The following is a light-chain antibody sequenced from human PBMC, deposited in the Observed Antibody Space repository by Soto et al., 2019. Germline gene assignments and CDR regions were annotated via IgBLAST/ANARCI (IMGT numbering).Light chain of an antibody. CDR1: SSDVGGYDY. V-gene: IGLV2-14*01. Sequence: QSALTQHASVSGSPGQSITIPCTGTSSDVGGYDYVSWYQQHPGKVPKLMIFEVFRRPSGISTRFSGSKSGNTASLTISGLQVEDEADYYCCSYTTTSTFVFGGGTMLTVL. CDR2: EVF. CDR3: CSYTTTSTFV. J-gene: IGLJ2*01.